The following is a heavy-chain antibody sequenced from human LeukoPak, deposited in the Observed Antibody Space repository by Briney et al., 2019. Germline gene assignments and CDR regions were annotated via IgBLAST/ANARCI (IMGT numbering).Heavy chain of an antibody. CDR3: SRGSGWLSVY. V-gene: IGHV3-49*03. CDR2: ISGGTT. Sequence: GGSLRLSCTASGFTFGDYLMSWFRQAPGKGLEWIGFISGGTTEYAASVKGRFTISRDDSTSIAYLQMNSLTTEDTAVYYCSRGSGWLSVYWGRGTLATVSS. D-gene: IGHD6-19*01. CDR1: GFTFGDYL. J-gene: IGHJ4*02.